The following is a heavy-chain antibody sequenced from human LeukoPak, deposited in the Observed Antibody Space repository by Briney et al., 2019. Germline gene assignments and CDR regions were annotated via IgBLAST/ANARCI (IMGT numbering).Heavy chain of an antibody. CDR2: FYNSGRS. V-gene: IGHV4-59*01. CDR3: TRGAGWLIDY. D-gene: IGHD3-16*01. Sequence: SETLSLTCTVSDDSISDYYRGWIRQLPGKGLEWIGYFYNSGRSTYNPSLKSRVTISADTSKNHFSLKLNSVTTADTAVYYCTRGAGWLIDYWGQGILVTVSS. J-gene: IGHJ4*02. CDR1: DDSISDYY.